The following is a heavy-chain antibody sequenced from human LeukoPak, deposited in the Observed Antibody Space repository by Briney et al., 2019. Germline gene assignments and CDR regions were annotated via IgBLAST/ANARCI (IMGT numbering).Heavy chain of an antibody. CDR1: GGSISSGDYY. CDR3: ARDPRVRYCSSTSCYFSARVPI. Sequence: PSETLSLTCTVSGGSISSGDYYWSWIRQPPGKGLKWIGYIYYSGSTYYNPSLKSRVTISVDTSKNQFSLKLSSVTAADTAVYYCARDPRVRYCSSTSCYFSARVPIWGQGTMVTVSS. J-gene: IGHJ3*02. V-gene: IGHV4-30-4*08. CDR2: IYYSGST. D-gene: IGHD2-2*01.